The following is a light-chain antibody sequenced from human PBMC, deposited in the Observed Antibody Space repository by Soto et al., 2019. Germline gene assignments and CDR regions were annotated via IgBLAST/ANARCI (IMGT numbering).Light chain of an antibody. CDR2: GAS. Sequence: ETVMTQSPDTLSVSPGESATLSCRASQDVSTNLAWFHHKPGQTPRLVLYGASKRATGIPARFSGSGSGRQFTLTISSLQSEDFGVYYCQHYNNWPPYSFGQGTKVEIK. CDR3: QHYNNWPPYS. V-gene: IGKV3-15*01. J-gene: IGKJ2*03. CDR1: QDVSTN.